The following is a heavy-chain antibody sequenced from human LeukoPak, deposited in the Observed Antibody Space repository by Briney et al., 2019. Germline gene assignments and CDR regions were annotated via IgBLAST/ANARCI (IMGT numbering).Heavy chain of an antibody. J-gene: IGHJ4*02. CDR2: MYYDGISK. CDR3: ARDYYCSGGSCLYFDY. V-gene: IGHV3-33*01. CDR1: GFTFSSYG. D-gene: IGHD2-15*01. Sequence: GRSLRLSSAASGFTFSSYGMHWVRQAPGKGLEWVAVMYYDGISKYYADSVKGRFTISRDNSKNTLYLQMNSLRVEDTAVYYCARDYYCSGGSCLYFDYWGQGTLVTVSS.